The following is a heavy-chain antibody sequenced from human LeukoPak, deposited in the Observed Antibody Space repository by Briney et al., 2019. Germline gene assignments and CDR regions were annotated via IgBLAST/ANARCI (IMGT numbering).Heavy chain of an antibody. CDR2: ISGSGGNT. J-gene: IGHJ3*02. CDR1: GFTFSSYA. V-gene: IGHV3-23*01. CDR3: ARIGTILVLHASDI. D-gene: IGHD3-3*01. Sequence: GGSLRLSCAASGFTFSSYAMSWVRQAPGKGLGWVSTISGSGGNTYYADSVKGRFTISRDNSKNTLYLQMNSLRAEDTAVCYCARIGTILVLHASDIWGQGTMVTVSS.